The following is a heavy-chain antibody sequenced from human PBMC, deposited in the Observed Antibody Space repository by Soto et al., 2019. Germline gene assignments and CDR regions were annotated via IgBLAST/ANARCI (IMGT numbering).Heavy chain of an antibody. V-gene: IGHV3-23*01. CDR1: GLTFSSYA. J-gene: IGHJ4*02. Sequence: EVQLLESGGGLVQPGGSLRLSCAASGLTFSSYAMTWVRQAPGKGLEWVSVITSSGGSTYYADSVKGRFTISRDNSKNTPYLQMNSRRVEDTAIYYCAKARFTGLGDSWGQGTLVSVSS. CDR3: AKARFTGLGDS. D-gene: IGHD2-8*02. CDR2: ITSSGGST.